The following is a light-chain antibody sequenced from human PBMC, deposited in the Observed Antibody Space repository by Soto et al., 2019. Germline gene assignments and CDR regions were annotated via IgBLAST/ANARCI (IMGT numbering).Light chain of an antibody. CDR1: QSISSW. CDR2: DAS. Sequence: DIQMTQSPSTLSASVGDRVTITCRASQSISSWLAWYQQKPGKAPKLLIYDASSLESGVQSRFSGSGFGTEFTLTISSLQPDDFATYYCQQYNSYPFTFGPGTKVDIK. CDR3: QQYNSYPFT. V-gene: IGKV1-5*01. J-gene: IGKJ3*01.